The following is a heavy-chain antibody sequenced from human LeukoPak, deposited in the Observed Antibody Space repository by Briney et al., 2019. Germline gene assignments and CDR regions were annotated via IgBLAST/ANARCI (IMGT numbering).Heavy chain of an antibody. CDR1: GFTFSSYS. CDR2: ISSSSSYI. Sequence: GGSLRLSCAASGFTFSSYSMNWVRQAPGKGLGWVSSISSSSSYIYYADSVKGRFTISRDNAKNSLYLQMNSLRAEDTAVYYCARRTESSGRYFDYWGQGTLVTVSS. CDR3: ARRTESSGRYFDY. J-gene: IGHJ4*02. V-gene: IGHV3-21*01. D-gene: IGHD3-10*01.